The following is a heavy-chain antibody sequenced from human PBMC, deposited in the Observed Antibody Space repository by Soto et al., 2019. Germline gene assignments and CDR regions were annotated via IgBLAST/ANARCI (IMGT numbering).Heavy chain of an antibody. CDR2: IYYSGST. Sequence: QVRLQESGPGLVKPSETLSLTCTVSGGSISSYYWSWIRQPPGKGLEWIGYIYYSGSTNYNPSLKSRVTISVDTSKNQFSLKLSSVTAADTAVYYCARQDPTKAAAAFDYWGQGTLVTVSS. CDR1: GGSISSYY. V-gene: IGHV4-59*08. CDR3: ARQDPTKAAAAFDY. D-gene: IGHD6-13*01. J-gene: IGHJ4*02.